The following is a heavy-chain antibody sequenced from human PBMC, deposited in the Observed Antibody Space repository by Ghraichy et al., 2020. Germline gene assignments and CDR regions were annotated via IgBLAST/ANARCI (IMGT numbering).Heavy chain of an antibody. D-gene: IGHD3-10*01. CDR1: GFTFSSYG. CDR2: IWYDGSNK. J-gene: IGHJ4*02. Sequence: LTCAASGFTFSSYGMHWVRQAPGKGLEWVAVIWYDGSNKYYADSVKGRFTISRDNSKNTLYLQMNSLRAEDTAVYYCARGTGSLWFENEFDYWGQGTLVTVSS. V-gene: IGHV3-33*01. CDR3: ARGTGSLWFENEFDY.